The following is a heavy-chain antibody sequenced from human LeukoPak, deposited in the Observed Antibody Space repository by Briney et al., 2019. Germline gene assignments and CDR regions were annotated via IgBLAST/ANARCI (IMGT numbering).Heavy chain of an antibody. CDR2: ISSNGGST. V-gene: IGHV3-64D*09. CDR1: GVTSSSAA. CDR3: VKGGRWVGATVWSDI. Sequence: GGSLRVSCSASGVTSSSAAMRSVRQAPGKGLEYVSAISSNGGSTYYADSVKGRFTISRDNSKNTLYLQMSSLRAEDTAVYYCVKGGRWVGATVWSDIWGQGTMVTVSS. J-gene: IGHJ3*02. D-gene: IGHD1-26*01.